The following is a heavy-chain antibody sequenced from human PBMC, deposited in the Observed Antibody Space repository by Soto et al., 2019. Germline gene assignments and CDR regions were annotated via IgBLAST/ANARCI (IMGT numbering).Heavy chain of an antibody. J-gene: IGHJ4*02. Sequence: ASVKVSCKASGYTFTNSYINWVRQAPGQGLEWMGWMNPDSGHAAYAQKFQGRVTLTTSTSTSTVYMEMRSLGSEDTAVYYCARRPHCSGGICYYGLDNWGQGTLVTVS. CDR2: MNPDSGHA. D-gene: IGHD2-15*01. CDR3: ARRPHCSGGICYYGLDN. V-gene: IGHV1-8*01. CDR1: GYTFTNSY.